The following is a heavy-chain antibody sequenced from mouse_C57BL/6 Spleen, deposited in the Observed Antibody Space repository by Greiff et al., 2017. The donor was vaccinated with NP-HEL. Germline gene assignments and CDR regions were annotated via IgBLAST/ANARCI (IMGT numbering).Heavy chain of an antibody. CDR3: ARRDGNYFLYYLDY. Sequence: VMLVESGPELVKPGASVKISCKASGYSFTSYYIHWVKQRPGQGLEWIGWIYPGSGNTKYNEKFKGKATLTADPSSSTAYMQLSSLTSEDTAVYYCARRDGNYFLYYLDYWGQGTTLTVSS. J-gene: IGHJ2*01. CDR2: IYPGSGNT. V-gene: IGHV1-66*01. CDR1: GYSFTSYY. D-gene: IGHD2-1*01.